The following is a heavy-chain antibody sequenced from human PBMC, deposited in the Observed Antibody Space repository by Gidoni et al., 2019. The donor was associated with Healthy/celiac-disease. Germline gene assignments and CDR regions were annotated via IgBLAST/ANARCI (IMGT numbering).Heavy chain of an antibody. CDR2: ISSSSSYI. D-gene: IGHD1-26*01. V-gene: IGHV3-21*01. Sequence: EVQLVESGGGLVKPGGSLRLSCAASGFTFSRYSMNWVRQAPGKGLEWVSSISSSSSYIYYADSVKGRFTISRDNAKNSLYLQMNSLRAEDTAVYYCARDRLRSYPLYYYYGMDVWGQGTTVTVSS. J-gene: IGHJ6*02. CDR3: ARDRLRSYPLYYYYGMDV. CDR1: GFTFSRYS.